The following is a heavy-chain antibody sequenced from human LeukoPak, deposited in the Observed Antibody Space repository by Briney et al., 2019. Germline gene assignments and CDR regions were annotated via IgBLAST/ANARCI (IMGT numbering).Heavy chain of an antibody. Sequence: SETLSLTCAVSGGSISRGGYSWSWIRQPPGKGLEWIGYIYHSGSTYYNPSLKSRVTISVDRSKNQFSLKLSSVTAADTAVYYCASGSGYCSSTSCYAGYDAFDIWGQGTMVTVSS. CDR2: IYHSGST. J-gene: IGHJ3*02. V-gene: IGHV4-30-2*01. CDR1: GGSISRGGYS. D-gene: IGHD2-2*01. CDR3: ASGSGYCSSTSCYAGYDAFDI.